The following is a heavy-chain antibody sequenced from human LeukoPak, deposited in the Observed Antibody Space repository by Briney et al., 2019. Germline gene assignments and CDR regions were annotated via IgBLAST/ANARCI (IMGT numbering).Heavy chain of an antibody. Sequence: SLKVSCKASGGTFSSYAISWVRQAPGQGLEWMGRIIPILGTANYAQKFQGRVTITTDASPSTHYMEMSRLRSEDTAVYYCASDPALRRGAFDIWGQGTMVTVSS. J-gene: IGHJ3*02. CDR3: ASDPALRRGAFDI. CDR1: GGTFSSYA. D-gene: IGHD6-25*01. V-gene: IGHV1-69*05. CDR2: IIPILGTA.